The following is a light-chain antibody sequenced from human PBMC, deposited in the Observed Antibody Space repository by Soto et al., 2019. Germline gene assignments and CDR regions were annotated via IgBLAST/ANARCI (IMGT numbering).Light chain of an antibody. CDR3: QQYNSYVT. CDR2: KAS. V-gene: IGKV1-5*03. J-gene: IGKJ4*01. CDR1: QAINTW. Sequence: DIPMTQSPSTLSASVGDRVTITCRASQAINTWLAWYQQKPGRAPRLLIYKASTLQSGVPPRFSGSGSGTEFTLTITSLQPDDFATYFCQQYNSYVTFGGGTKVEIK.